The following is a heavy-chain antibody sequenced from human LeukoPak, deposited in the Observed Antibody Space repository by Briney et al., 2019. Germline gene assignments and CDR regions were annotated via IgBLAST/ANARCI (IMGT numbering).Heavy chain of an antibody. CDR1: GGTFSSYA. V-gene: IGHV1-69*06. CDR2: IIPIFGTA. D-gene: IGHD4-17*01. J-gene: IGHJ5*02. CDR3: ARDLDYGDYDPPFDP. Sequence: GSSVKVSCKASGGTFSSYAISWVRQAPGQGLEWMGGIIPIFGTANYAQKFQGRVTTTADKSTSTAYMELSSLRSEDTAVYYCARDLDYGDYDPPFDPWGQGTLVTVSS.